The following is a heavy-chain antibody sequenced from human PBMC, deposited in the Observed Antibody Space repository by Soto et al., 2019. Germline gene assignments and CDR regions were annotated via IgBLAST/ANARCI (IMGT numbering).Heavy chain of an antibody. J-gene: IGHJ5*02. Sequence: LRLSCAASGFTVSANYMNWVRQAPGKGLEWVSVIYSGGSAYYADSVKDRFTISRDNSKNTLYLQMNTLRAEDTAVYYCARESVAGQTGRWFDPWGQGTLVTVSS. V-gene: IGHV3-66*01. CDR1: GFTVSANY. CDR3: ARESVAGQTGRWFDP. CDR2: IYSGGSA. D-gene: IGHD6-19*01.